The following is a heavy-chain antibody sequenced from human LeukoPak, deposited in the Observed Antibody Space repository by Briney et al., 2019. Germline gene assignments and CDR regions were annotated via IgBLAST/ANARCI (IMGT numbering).Heavy chain of an antibody. D-gene: IGHD2-21*02. CDR3: ARDFCGGDCFLDY. CDR2: INPNSGDT. J-gene: IGHJ4*02. CDR1: GYTFTGYY. Sequence: ASVKVSCKASGYTFTGYYVHWVRQAPGQGLEWMGRINPNSGDTNYAQKFQGRVTMTRDTSISTAYMELSRLRSDDTAGYYCARDFCGGDCFLDYWGRGPRVTFP. V-gene: IGHV1-2*06.